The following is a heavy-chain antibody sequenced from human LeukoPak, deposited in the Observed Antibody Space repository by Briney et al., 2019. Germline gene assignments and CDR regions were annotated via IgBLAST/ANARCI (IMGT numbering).Heavy chain of an antibody. V-gene: IGHV4-4*07. D-gene: IGHD6-6*01. CDR3: ARDRSGIADRGNYYYYMDV. Sequence: PSETLSLTCTVSGGSISSYYWSWIRQPAGKGLEWIGRIYTSGSTNYNPSLKSRVTMSVDTSKNQFSLKLSSVTAADTAVYYCARDRSGIADRGNYYYYMDVWGKGTTVTISS. J-gene: IGHJ6*03. CDR1: GGSISSYY. CDR2: IYTSGST.